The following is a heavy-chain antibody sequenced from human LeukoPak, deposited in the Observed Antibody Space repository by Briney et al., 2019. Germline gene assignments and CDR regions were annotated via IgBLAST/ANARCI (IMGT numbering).Heavy chain of an antibody. Sequence: ETLSLTCTVSGGSISSGDYYWSWIRQPPGKGLEWVSAISGSGGSTYYADSVKGRFTISRDNSKNTLYLQMNSLRAEDTAVYYCAKSGYSYGLPLDYWGQGTLVTVSS. CDR3: AKSGYSYGLPLDY. J-gene: IGHJ4*02. CDR1: GGSISSGDYY. CDR2: ISGSGGST. V-gene: IGHV3-23*01. D-gene: IGHD5-18*01.